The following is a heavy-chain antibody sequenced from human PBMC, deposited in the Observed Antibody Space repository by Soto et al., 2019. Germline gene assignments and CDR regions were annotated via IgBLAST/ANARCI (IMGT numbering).Heavy chain of an antibody. V-gene: IGHV3-23*01. J-gene: IGHJ6*02. CDR1: GFTFSSYA. CDR2: ISGSGGST. CDR3: AKERRAATVVTPKVYYYYGMDV. D-gene: IGHD4-17*01. Sequence: GSLRLSCAASGFTFSSYAMSWVRQAPGKGLEWVSAISGSGGSTYYADSVKGRFTISRDNSKNTLYLQMNSLRAEDTAVYYCAKERRAATVVTPKVYYYYGMDVWGQGTTVTVSS.